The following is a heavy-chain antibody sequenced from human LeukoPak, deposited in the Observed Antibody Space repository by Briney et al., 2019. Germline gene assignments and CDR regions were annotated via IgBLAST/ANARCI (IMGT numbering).Heavy chain of an antibody. CDR2: IYFSGST. D-gene: IGHD2-21*01. Sequence: SETLSLTCTVSGGSISSSSYYWGWIRQPPSKGLELIGSIYFSGSTAYSPSLKSRVNISVDTSKNQFSLKLSSVTAADTAVYYCARQGQDWDYFDYWGQGTLVTVSS. CDR1: GGSISSSSYY. V-gene: IGHV4-39*01. CDR3: ARQGQDWDYFDY. J-gene: IGHJ4*02.